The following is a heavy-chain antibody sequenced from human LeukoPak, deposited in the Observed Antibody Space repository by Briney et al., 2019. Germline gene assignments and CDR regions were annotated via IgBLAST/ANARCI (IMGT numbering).Heavy chain of an antibody. CDR1: GGSISSSNW. Sequence: SGTLSLTCAVSGGSISSSNWWSWVRQPPGKGLEWIGEIYHSGSTNYNPSLKSRVTISVDKSKNQFSLNLSSVTAADTAVYYCARQASSSWPTYYFDYWGQGTLVTVSS. J-gene: IGHJ4*02. CDR2: IYHSGST. V-gene: IGHV4-4*02. D-gene: IGHD6-13*01. CDR3: ARQASSSWPTYYFDY.